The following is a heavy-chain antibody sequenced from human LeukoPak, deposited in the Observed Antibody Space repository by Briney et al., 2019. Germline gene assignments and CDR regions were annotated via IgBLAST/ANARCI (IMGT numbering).Heavy chain of an antibody. CDR1: GFTFSSYW. V-gene: IGHV3-7*01. J-gene: IGHJ6*03. CDR3: ARYGGYYMDV. Sequence: GGSLRLSCAVSGFTFSSYWMTWVRQAPGRGLEWVANINQDGNKKYCVDSVKGRFTISRVNAKNSLYLQMNSLRAEDTAVYYCARYGGYYMDVWGKGTTVTVSS. D-gene: IGHD4-23*01. CDR2: INQDGNKK.